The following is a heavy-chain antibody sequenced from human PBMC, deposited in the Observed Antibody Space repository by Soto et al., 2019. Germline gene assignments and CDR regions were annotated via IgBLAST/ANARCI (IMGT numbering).Heavy chain of an antibody. CDR3: ARDLDGLHDDTSGPFPRPG. Sequence: SETLSLTCTVSGGSISSDDYYWSWSRQAPGRGLEWIGYIHSSGSIYYNPSLKSRATMSIDTAGNQFSLKVSSVTVADTAVYYCARDLDGLHDDTSGPFPRPGWGQGTLVTVSS. V-gene: IGHV4-30-4*01. CDR2: IHSSGSI. J-gene: IGHJ4*02. CDR1: GGSISSDDYY. D-gene: IGHD3-22*01.